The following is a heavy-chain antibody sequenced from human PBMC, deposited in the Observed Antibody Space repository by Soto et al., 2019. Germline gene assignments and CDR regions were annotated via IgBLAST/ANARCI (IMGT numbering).Heavy chain of an antibody. V-gene: IGHV3-73*01. CDR1: GFTFSGSA. CDR3: TVQHIVVVTVPENDY. Sequence: PGGSLRLSCAASGFTFSGSAMHWVRQASGKGLEWVGRIRSKANSYATAYAASVKGRFTISRDDSKNTAYLQMNSLKTEDTAVYYCTVQHIVVVTVPENDYWGQGTLVTVSS. D-gene: IGHD2-21*02. CDR2: IRSKANSYAT. J-gene: IGHJ4*02.